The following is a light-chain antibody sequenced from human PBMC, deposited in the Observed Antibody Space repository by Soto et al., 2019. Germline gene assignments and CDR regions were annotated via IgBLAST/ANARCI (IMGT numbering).Light chain of an antibody. J-gene: IGKJ1*01. CDR1: QSVSSN. CDR2: GAS. V-gene: IGKV3-15*01. Sequence: EIVMTQSPATLSVSPGERATLSCRASQSVSSNSAWYQQKPGQAPRLLIYGASTRATGIPARFSGSGSGTEFTLTISSLQSEDFAVYYCQQYNNWWTFGQGTKV. CDR3: QQYNNWWT.